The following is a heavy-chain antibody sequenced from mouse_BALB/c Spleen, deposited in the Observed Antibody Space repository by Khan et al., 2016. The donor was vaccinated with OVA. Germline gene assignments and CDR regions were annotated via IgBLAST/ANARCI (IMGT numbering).Heavy chain of an antibody. CDR2: INPGTSYP. J-gene: IGHJ1*01. D-gene: IGHD2-4*01. CDR1: GYTFTSYW. V-gene: IGHV1-7*01. CDR3: ARDYDWYFDV. Sequence: VQLQESGAELAKPGASVKMSCKASGYTFTSYWMHWVKQRPGQGLEWIGYINPGTSYPEYNQKFKEKATLTADKSSSQAYMQLRSLKSEGSAVYYCARDYDWYFDVWAAGTTVTVSS.